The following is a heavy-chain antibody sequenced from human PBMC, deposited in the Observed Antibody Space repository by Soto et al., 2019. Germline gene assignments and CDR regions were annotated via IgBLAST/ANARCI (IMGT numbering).Heavy chain of an antibody. D-gene: IGHD3-10*01. V-gene: IGHV1-69*01. CDR1: GGTFSSYA. J-gene: IGHJ6*02. Sequence: QVQLVQSGAEVKKPGSSVKVSCKASGGTFSSYAISWVRQAPGQGLEWMGGIIPIFGTANYAQKFQGRVKITADESTSTAYMELSSLRSEDTAVYYCARDTVSVTMVRGPEYYYYGMGVWGQGTTVTVSS. CDR2: IIPIFGTA. CDR3: ARDTVSVTMVRGPEYYYYGMGV.